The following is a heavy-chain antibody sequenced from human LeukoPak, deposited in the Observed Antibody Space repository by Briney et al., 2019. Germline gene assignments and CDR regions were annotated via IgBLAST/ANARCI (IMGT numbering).Heavy chain of an antibody. CDR3: ARAPRYYYDSSGYPDY. J-gene: IGHJ4*02. Sequence: PGGSLRLSCAASGFTFSSYWMHWVRQAPGKGLVWVSRINSDGSSTSYADSVKGRFTISRDNAKNTLYLQMNSLGAEDTAVYYCARAPRYYYDSSGYPDYWGQGTLVTVSS. CDR1: GFTFSSYW. D-gene: IGHD3-22*01. CDR2: INSDGSST. V-gene: IGHV3-74*01.